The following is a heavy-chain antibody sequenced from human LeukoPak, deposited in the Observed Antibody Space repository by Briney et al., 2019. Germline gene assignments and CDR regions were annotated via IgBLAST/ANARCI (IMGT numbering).Heavy chain of an antibody. Sequence: SETLSLTCTVSGGSISSGSYYWSWIRQPAGKGLEWIGRIYTSGSTNYNPSLKSRVTISVDTSKNQFSLKLSSVTAADTAVYYCARGTWQQLYYYYYMDVWGKGTTVTISS. D-gene: IGHD6-13*01. CDR2: IYTSGST. V-gene: IGHV4-61*02. CDR1: GGSISSGSYY. CDR3: ARGTWQQLYYYYYMDV. J-gene: IGHJ6*03.